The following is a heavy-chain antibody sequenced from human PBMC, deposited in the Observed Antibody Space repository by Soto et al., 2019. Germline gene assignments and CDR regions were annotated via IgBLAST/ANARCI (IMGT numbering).Heavy chain of an antibody. D-gene: IGHD6-19*01. V-gene: IGHV3-23*01. CDR2: MGGSGPTT. J-gene: IGHJ3*02. CDR3: VEDGIAVSGPGTNAFDI. CDR1: GFTFSSCG. Sequence: EVQLLESGGGLAQPGGSLRLSCAVSGFTFSSCGMSWVRQAPGKGLEWVSAMGGSGPTTYYADSVRGRFTISRDTSKNTVYLQMNSLRGDDTAVYYCVEDGIAVSGPGTNAFDIWGQGTMVTVSS.